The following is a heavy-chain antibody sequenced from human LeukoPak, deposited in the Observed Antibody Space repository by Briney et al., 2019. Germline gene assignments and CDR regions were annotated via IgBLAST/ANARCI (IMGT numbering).Heavy chain of an antibody. CDR3: ARLEGVVVVAAHGFDY. D-gene: IGHD2-15*01. CDR2: INHSGST. V-gene: IGHV4-34*01. Sequence: ASETLSLTCAVYGGSLSGYYWSWIRRPPGKGLEWIGEINHSGSTNYNPSLKSRVTISVDTSKNQFSLKLSSVTAADTAVYYCARLEGVVVVAAHGFDYWGQGTLVTVSS. J-gene: IGHJ4*02. CDR1: GGSLSGYY.